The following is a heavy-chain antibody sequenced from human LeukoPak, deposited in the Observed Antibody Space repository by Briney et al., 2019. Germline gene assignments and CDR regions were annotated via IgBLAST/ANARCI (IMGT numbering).Heavy chain of an antibody. CDR1: GFTFSSYA. D-gene: IGHD6-19*01. V-gene: IGHV3-23*01. CDR3: AKDLGSSGSLLDY. CDR2: ISGSGGST. Sequence: PGGSLRLSCAASGFTFSSYAMSWVRQAPGKGLEWVSAISGSGGSTYYADPVKGRFTISRDNSKNTLYLQMNSLRAEDTAVYYCAKDLGSSGSLLDYWGQGTLVTVSS. J-gene: IGHJ4*02.